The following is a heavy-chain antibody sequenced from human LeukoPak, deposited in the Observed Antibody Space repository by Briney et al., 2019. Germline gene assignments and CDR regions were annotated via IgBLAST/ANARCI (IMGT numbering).Heavy chain of an antibody. Sequence: GGSVRLSCAATGFSFSSYAMSWVHQAPGKGLEWVSAISGSGGSTYYADSVKGRFTISRDNSKNTLYLQMNSLRAEDTAVYYCAKVSGITMVRGVTKYYFDYWGQGTLVTVSS. V-gene: IGHV3-23*01. CDR1: GFSFSSYA. CDR3: AKVSGITMVRGVTKYYFDY. D-gene: IGHD3-10*01. CDR2: ISGSGGST. J-gene: IGHJ4*02.